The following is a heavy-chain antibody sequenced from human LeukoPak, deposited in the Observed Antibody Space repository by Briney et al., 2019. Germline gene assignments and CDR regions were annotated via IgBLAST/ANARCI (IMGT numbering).Heavy chain of an antibody. CDR1: GFTVSSKD. V-gene: IGHV3-53*01. J-gene: IGHJ5*02. CDR3: AKDVFWSGYYSGSDVNWFDP. CDR2: LYSGGRT. D-gene: IGHD3-3*01. Sequence: PGGSLRLSCAASGFTVSSKDMNWVRQAPGKGLEWVSVLYSGGRTYYADSVKGRFTISRDNSKNTLYLQMNSLRAEDTAVYYCAKDVFWSGYYSGSDVNWFDPWGQGTLVTVSS.